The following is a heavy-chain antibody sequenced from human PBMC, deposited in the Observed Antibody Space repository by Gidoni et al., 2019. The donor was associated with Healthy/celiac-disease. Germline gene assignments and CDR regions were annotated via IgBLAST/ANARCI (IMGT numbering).Heavy chain of an antibody. Sequence: QVQLVESGGGVVQPGRSLRLSCAASGFTFSSYAMHWVRQAPGKGLEWVAVISYDGSNKYYADSVKGRFTISRDNSKNTLYLQMNSLRAEDTAVYYCARGWIRLKNYYDSSGYEYWGQGTLVTVSS. J-gene: IGHJ4*02. CDR2: ISYDGSNK. CDR3: ARGWIRLKNYYDSSGYEY. CDR1: GFTFSSYA. D-gene: IGHD3-22*01. V-gene: IGHV3-30-3*01.